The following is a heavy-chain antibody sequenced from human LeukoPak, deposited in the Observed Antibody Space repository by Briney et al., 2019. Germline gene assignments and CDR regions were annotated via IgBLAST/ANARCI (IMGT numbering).Heavy chain of an antibody. Sequence: GASVKVSCKASGGTFSSYAISWVRQAPGQGLEWMGGIIPIFGTANYAQKFQGRVTITADESTSTAYMELSSLRSEDTAVYYCARDPSDPYYYDSSGSGMDVWGQGTTVTVSS. CDR1: GGTFSSYA. CDR3: ARDPSDPYYYDSSGSGMDV. CDR2: IIPIFGTA. D-gene: IGHD3-22*01. V-gene: IGHV1-69*01. J-gene: IGHJ6*02.